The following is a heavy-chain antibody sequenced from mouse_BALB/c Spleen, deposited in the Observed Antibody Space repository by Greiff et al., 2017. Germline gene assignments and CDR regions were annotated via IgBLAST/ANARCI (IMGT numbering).Heavy chain of an antibody. J-gene: IGHJ2*01. D-gene: IGHD1-1*01. CDR1: GYTFTSYY. Sequence: QVQLQQSGAELVKPGASVKLSCKASGYTFTSYYMYWVKQRPGQGLEWIGEINPSNGGTNFNEKFKSKATLTVDKSSSTAYMQLSSLTSEDSAVYFCARTDYGSSDYWGQGTTLTVSS. V-gene: IGHV1S81*02. CDR2: INPSNGGT. CDR3: ARTDYGSSDY.